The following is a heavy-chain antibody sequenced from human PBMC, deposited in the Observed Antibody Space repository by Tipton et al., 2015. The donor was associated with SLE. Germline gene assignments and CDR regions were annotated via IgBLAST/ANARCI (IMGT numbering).Heavy chain of an antibody. J-gene: IGHJ4*02. Sequence: TLSLTCTVSGGSISSYYWSWIRQPPGKGLEWIGSIYYSGSTYYNPSLKSRVTISVDTSKNQFSLKLSSVTAADTAVYYCARADPFILTGYYPFDYWGQGTLVTVSS. CDR2: IYYSGST. CDR1: GGSISSYY. CDR3: ARADPFILTGYYPFDY. V-gene: IGHV4-59*05. D-gene: IGHD3-9*01.